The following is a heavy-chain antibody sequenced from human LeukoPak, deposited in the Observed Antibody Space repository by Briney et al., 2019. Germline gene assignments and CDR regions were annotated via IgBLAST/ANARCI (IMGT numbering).Heavy chain of an antibody. D-gene: IGHD3-22*01. CDR3: ARGLFLSGYLDAFDI. V-gene: IGHV3-53*01. CDR1: GITFSNYA. J-gene: IGHJ3*02. CDR2: IYSDGRT. Sequence: GGSLRLSCAASGITFSNYAMSWVRQAPGKGLEWVSLIYSDGRTYYADSVKGRCTISRDNSKNTLYLQMNSLRVEDTAVYYCARGLFLSGYLDAFDIWGQGTVVTVSS.